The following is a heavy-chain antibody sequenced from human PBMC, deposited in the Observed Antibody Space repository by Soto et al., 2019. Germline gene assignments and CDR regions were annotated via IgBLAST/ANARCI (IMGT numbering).Heavy chain of an antibody. CDR1: GFTFSSYG. D-gene: IGHD6-19*01. J-gene: IGHJ6*02. CDR3: AKHLSQQWLAYYYYGMDV. Sequence: GGSLRLSCAASGFTFSSYGMHWVRQAPGKGLEWVAVISYDGSNKYYADSVKGRFTISRDSSKNTLYLQMNSLRAEDTAVYYCAKHLSQQWLAYYYYGMDVWGQGTTATVSS. V-gene: IGHV3-30*18. CDR2: ISYDGSNK.